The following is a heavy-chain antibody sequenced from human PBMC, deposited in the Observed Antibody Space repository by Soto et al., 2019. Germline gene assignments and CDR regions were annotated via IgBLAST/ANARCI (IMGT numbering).Heavy chain of an antibody. D-gene: IGHD5-12*01. CDR2: IKPDGSEK. J-gene: IGHJ4*02. Sequence: GAFPRPSCAASVSTFNTYWMSWVRQARGKGLEWVANIKPDGSEKYYVDSVKGRFTISRDNAKNSLYLQMNSLRAEDTAVYYCARGRWDGYNYYFDYWGQGTLVTVSS. V-gene: IGHV3-7*01. CDR1: VSTFNTYW. CDR3: ARGRWDGYNYYFDY.